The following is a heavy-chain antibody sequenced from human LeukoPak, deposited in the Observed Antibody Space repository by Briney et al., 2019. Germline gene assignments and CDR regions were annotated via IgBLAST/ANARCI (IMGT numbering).Heavy chain of an antibody. D-gene: IGHD5-12*01. J-gene: IGHJ6*02. V-gene: IGHV7-4-1*02. CDR1: GYTFTSYA. CDR2: INTNTGNP. CDR3: AREPSGYSGYDYYYYYGMDV. Sequence: ASVKVSCKASGYTFTSYAMNWVRQAPGQGLEWMGWINTNTGNPTYAQGFTGRFVFSLDTSVSTAYLQISSLKAEDTAVYYCAREPSGYSGYDYYYYYGMDVWGQGTTVTVSS.